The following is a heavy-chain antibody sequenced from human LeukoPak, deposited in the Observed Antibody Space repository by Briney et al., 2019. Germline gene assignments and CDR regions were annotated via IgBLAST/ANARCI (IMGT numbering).Heavy chain of an antibody. D-gene: IGHD3-22*01. Sequence: SGGSLRLSCSASGFAFSSYAMHWVRQAPGKGLEWVALISYDGINKNYADSVKGRFTISRDNSKNTLYLQMNSLRAEDTAVYYCAKDSGGDYYDSLEYFQNWGQGTLVTVSS. CDR1: GFAFSSYA. CDR2: ISYDGINK. V-gene: IGHV3-30*04. J-gene: IGHJ1*01. CDR3: AKDSGGDYYDSLEYFQN.